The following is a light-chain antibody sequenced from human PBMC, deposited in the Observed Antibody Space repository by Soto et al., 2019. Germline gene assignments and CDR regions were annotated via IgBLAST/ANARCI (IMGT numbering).Light chain of an antibody. CDR3: QQYNSYSGS. CDR2: KAS. J-gene: IGKJ2*03. V-gene: IGKV1-5*03. Sequence: DIQMTQSPSTLSASVGDRVTITCRASQSISSWWAWYQQKPGKAPKVMIYKASSLESGVPSRFSGSGSGTEFTLTISSLQPDDVATYYCQQYNSYSGSFGQGTKLEIK. CDR1: QSISSW.